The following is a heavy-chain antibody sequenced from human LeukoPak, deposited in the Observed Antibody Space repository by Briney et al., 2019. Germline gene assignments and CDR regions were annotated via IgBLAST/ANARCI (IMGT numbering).Heavy chain of an antibody. CDR1: GGSISSSSYY. CDR2: IYYSGST. V-gene: IGHV4-39*01. J-gene: IGHJ5*02. CDR3: ARGAPAYP. Sequence: SETLSLTCTVSGGSISSSSYYWGWIRQPPGKGLEWIGSIYYSGSTYYNPPLKSRVTISVDTSKNQFSLKLSSVTAADTAVYYCARGAPAYPWGQGTLVTVSS.